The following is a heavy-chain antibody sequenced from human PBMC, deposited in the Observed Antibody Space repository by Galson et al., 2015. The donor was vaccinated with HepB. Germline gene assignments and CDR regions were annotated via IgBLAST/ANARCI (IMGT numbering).Heavy chain of an antibody. Sequence: TLSLTCTVSGGSISSYYWSWIRQPPGKGLEWIGYIYYSGGTNYNPSLKSRVTISVDTSKNQFSLKLSSVTAADTAVYYCARVRGRDGYTRLYYFDYWGQGTLVTVSS. V-gene: IGHV4-59*01. J-gene: IGHJ4*02. D-gene: IGHD5-24*01. CDR1: GGSISSYY. CDR3: ARVRGRDGYTRLYYFDY. CDR2: IYYSGGT.